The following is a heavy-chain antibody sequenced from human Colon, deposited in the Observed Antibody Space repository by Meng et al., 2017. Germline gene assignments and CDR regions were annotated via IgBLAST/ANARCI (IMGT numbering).Heavy chain of an antibody. CDR3: AVLGGG. J-gene: IGHJ4*02. Sequence: ASVKVSCKASGYNFIGYWVYWVRQAPGQGLEWIGWISPHDGGTNYAHELLGRVTVNRDMSTTTVYMDMSRLTYGDTAIYYCAVLGGGWGQGTLVTVSS. CDR2: ISPHDGGT. D-gene: IGHD3-16*01. CDR1: GYNFIGYW. V-gene: IGHV1-2*07.